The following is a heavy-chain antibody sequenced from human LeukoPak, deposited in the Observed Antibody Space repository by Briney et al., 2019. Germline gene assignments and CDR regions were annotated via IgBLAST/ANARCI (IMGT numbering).Heavy chain of an antibody. Sequence: GGSLRLSCAASGFTFSDYGMDWVRQAPGKGLEWVAFIRFDGSNKYYADSVRDRFTISRDNAKNSLYLQMNSLRAEDTAVYYCARDRRGDSSGHYYFDYWGQGTLVTVSS. CDR1: GFTFSDYG. J-gene: IGHJ4*02. D-gene: IGHD3-22*01. CDR3: ARDRRGDSSGHYYFDY. CDR2: IRFDGSNK. V-gene: IGHV3-30*02.